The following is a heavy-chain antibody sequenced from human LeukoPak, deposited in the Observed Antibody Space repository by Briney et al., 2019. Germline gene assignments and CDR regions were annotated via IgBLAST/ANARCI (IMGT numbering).Heavy chain of an antibody. CDR3: ARDSSSWYTRGYYYGMDV. D-gene: IGHD6-13*01. CDR1: GFTFRSYS. CDR2: ISSSGSTI. V-gene: IGHV3-48*04. J-gene: IGHJ6*02. Sequence: GGSLRLSCVASGFTFRSYSMNWVRQAPGKGLEWVSYISSSGSTIYYADAVKGRFTISRDNAKNSLYLQMNSLRAEDTALYYCARDSSSWYTRGYYYGMDVWGQGTTVTVSS.